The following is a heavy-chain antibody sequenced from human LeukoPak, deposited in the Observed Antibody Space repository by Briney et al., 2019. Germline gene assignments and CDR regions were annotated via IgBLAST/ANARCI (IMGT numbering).Heavy chain of an antibody. J-gene: IGHJ4*02. Sequence: SETLSLTCTVSGGSISSYYWNWIRQPPGKGLEWIGYIYYSGSTNYNPSLKSRVTISVDTSKNQFSLKLSSVTAADTAVYYCARESLYCSGGSCYSDNFDYWGQGTLVTVSS. CDR2: IYYSGST. CDR3: ARESLYCSGGSCYSDNFDY. CDR1: GGSISSYY. D-gene: IGHD2-15*01. V-gene: IGHV4-59*01.